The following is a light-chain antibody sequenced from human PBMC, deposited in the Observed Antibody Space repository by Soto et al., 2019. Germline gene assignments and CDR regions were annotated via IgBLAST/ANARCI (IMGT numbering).Light chain of an antibody. Sequence: DIPLTQSPSTLSASVGDRVTITCRASQSISSWLAWYQQKPGKAPKLLVYKASSLESGVPSRFSGSGSGTEFTLTISTLQPDDFATYYFQQYEAYPLTFGGGTKVEI. CDR1: QSISSW. CDR2: KAS. CDR3: QQYEAYPLT. V-gene: IGKV1-5*03. J-gene: IGKJ4*01.